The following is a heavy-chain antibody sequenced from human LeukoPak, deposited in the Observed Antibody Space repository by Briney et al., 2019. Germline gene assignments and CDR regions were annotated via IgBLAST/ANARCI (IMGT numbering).Heavy chain of an antibody. D-gene: IGHD6-13*01. Sequence: SGGSLRLSCAASGFTCDDYAMHWVRQAPGKGLEWVSGISWNSGSIGYADSVKGRFTISRDNAKNSLYLQMNSLRAEDTALYYCAKGTAGTGEEADYWGQGTLVTVSS. V-gene: IGHV3-9*01. CDR3: AKGTAGTGEEADY. J-gene: IGHJ4*02. CDR2: ISWNSGSI. CDR1: GFTCDDYA.